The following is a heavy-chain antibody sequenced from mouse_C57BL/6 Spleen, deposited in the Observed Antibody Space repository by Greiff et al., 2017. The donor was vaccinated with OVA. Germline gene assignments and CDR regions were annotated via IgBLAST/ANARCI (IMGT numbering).Heavy chain of an antibody. J-gene: IGHJ4*01. CDR2: IYPRSGNT. CDR3: ARGGFTTVGDYAMDY. D-gene: IGHD1-1*01. V-gene: IGHV1-81*01. Sequence: VQRVESGAELARPGASVKLSCKASGYTFTSYGISWVKQRTGQGLEWIGEIYPRSGNTYYNEKFKGKATLTADKSSSTAYMELRSLTSEDSAVYFCARGGFTTVGDYAMDYWGQGTSVTVSS. CDR1: GYTFTSYG.